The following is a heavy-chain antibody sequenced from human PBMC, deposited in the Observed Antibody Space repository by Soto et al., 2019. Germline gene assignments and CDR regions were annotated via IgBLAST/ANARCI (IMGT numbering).Heavy chain of an antibody. Sequence: QVQLVQSGAEVKKPGASVKVSCTASGYTFTSYAIHWVRQAPGQRLEWMGWVNAGNGNTKYSQKLQGRVTITRDTTASTAHMELSRLRSEDTAVYYCARDVGYNWNLIDYWGQGTLVTVSS. CDR3: ARDVGYNWNLIDY. V-gene: IGHV1-3*01. CDR1: GYTFTSYA. D-gene: IGHD1-20*01. J-gene: IGHJ4*02. CDR2: VNAGNGNT.